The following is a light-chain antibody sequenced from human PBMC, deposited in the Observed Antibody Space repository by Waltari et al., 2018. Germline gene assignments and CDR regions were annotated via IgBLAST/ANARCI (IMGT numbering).Light chain of an antibody. V-gene: IGLV10-54*01. J-gene: IGLJ3*02. CDR1: SNNVGNQG. Sequence: QAGLTQPPSVSKGLRQTATLTCTGNSNNVGNQGAAWPQHHQGHPPKLLSYRNNNRPSGISERLSASRSGNTASLTITGLQPEDEADYYCSAWDSSLSAWVFGGGTKLTVL. CDR2: RNN. CDR3: SAWDSSLSAWV.